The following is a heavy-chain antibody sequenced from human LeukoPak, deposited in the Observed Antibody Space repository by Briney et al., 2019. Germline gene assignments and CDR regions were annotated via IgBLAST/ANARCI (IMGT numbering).Heavy chain of an antibody. Sequence: GGSLRLSCVASGFTFNTYGMHWVRQAPGKGLEWVAFIRYDGRNEYYADSVKGRFSISRDNSESTLYLQMNSLRIEDTAVYYCAKDGVWAAGGPKKEFDHWGQGTLVIVSS. D-gene: IGHD6-13*01. CDR1: GFTFNTYG. J-gene: IGHJ4*02. CDR3: AKDGVWAAGGPKKEFDH. V-gene: IGHV3-30*02. CDR2: IRYDGRNE.